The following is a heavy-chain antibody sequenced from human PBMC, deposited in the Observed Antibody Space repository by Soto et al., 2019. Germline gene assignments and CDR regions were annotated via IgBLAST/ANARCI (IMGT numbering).Heavy chain of an antibody. CDR3: VRHLRGSGTYYNPLDS. V-gene: IGHV4-39*01. CDR1: GGSISSSSYY. D-gene: IGHD3-10*01. J-gene: IGHJ4*02. Sequence: SETLSLTCTVSGGSISSSSYYWGWIRQPPGQGLEWIGSIYYSGNTYYSPSLKSRVAISVDTSTNRFSLNLNYVTAADTAVYYCVRHLRGSGTYYNPLDSWGQGTLVTVS. CDR2: IYYSGNT.